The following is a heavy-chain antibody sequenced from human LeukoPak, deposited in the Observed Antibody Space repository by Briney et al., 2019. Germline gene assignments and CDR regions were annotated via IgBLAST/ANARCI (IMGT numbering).Heavy chain of an antibody. CDR1: GFSVSGKF. J-gene: IGHJ4*02. V-gene: IGHV3-53*01. CDR2: IHYDGKI. CDR3: ASGDGSLQPY. Sequence: PGGSLRLSCAASGFSVSGKFMSWVRQAPGKGLEWVSIIHYDGKIRYAGSVGGRFTIYRDDSENTLFLQMNSLRVDDTAVYFCASGDGSLQPYWGQGTLVTVSS. D-gene: IGHD2-21*01.